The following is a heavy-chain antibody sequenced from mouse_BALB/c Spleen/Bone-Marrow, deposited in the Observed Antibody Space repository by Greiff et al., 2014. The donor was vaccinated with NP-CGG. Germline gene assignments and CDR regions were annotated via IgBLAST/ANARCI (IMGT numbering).Heavy chain of an antibody. CDR1: GFSLTSYG. CDR2: IWAGGST. D-gene: IGHD2-2*01. J-gene: IGHJ4*01. CDR3: ARDREYGYYYAMDY. Sequence: QVQLKESGPGLVAPSQSLSITCTVSGFSLTSYGVHWVRQPPGKGLEWLGVIWAGGSTNYNSALMSRPSISKDNSKSQIFLKMNSLQTDDTAMYYCARDREYGYYYAMDYWGQGTSVTVSS. V-gene: IGHV2-9*02.